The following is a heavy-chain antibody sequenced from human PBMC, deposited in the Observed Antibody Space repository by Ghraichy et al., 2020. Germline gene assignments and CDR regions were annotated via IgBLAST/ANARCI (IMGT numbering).Heavy chain of an antibody. Sequence: SVKVSCNASGGTFSSYAISWVRQAPGQGLEWMGGIIPIFGTANYAQKFQGRVTITADESTSTAYMELSSLRSEDTAVYYCARGGCNLCGSPGSDWFDPWGQGTLVTVSS. J-gene: IGHJ5*02. V-gene: IGHV1-69*13. CDR3: ARGGCNLCGSPGSDWFDP. D-gene: IGHD6-25*01. CDR2: IIPIFGTA. CDR1: GGTFSSYA.